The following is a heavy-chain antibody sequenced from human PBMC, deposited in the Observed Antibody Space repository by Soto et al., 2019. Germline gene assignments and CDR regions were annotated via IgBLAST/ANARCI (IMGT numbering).Heavy chain of an antibody. J-gene: IGHJ5*02. CDR2: IYYSGST. CDR1: GGSISSGGYY. CDR3: ARVDAVEWFPEPNWFDP. D-gene: IGHD3-3*01. V-gene: IGHV4-31*03. Sequence: SETLSLTCTVSGGSISSGGYYWSWIRQHPGKGLEWIGYIYYSGSTYYNPSLKSRVTISVDTSKNQFSLKLSSVTAADTAVYYCARVDAVEWFPEPNWFDPWGQGTLVTVSS.